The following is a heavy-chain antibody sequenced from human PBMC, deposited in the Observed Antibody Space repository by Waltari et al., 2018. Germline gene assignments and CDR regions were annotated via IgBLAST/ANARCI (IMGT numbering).Heavy chain of an antibody. CDR3: AKDSGGGDYYDYIWGPLDY. D-gene: IGHD3-16*01. CDR2: ISHEGSNQ. Sequence: QVQLVESGGGVVQAGRALRLSCAASGLTSSSLGMHLVRRAQGKGLEWVAVISHEGSNQYYADSVKGRFTISRDNYKNTLFLQMNSLRTEDSAVYSCAKDSGGGDYYDYIWGPLDYWGQGTLVTVSS. V-gene: IGHV3-30*18. J-gene: IGHJ4*02. CDR1: GLTSSSLG.